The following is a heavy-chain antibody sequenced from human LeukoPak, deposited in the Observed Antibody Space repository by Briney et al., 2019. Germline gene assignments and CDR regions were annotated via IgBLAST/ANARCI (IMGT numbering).Heavy chain of an antibody. J-gene: IGHJ6*02. CDR1: GGSIISYY. Sequence: ASETQSLTCTVTGGSIISYYWSGIRRPPGTGLEWIGYIYYSGTTNYNPSLKSRLPISVDPSKNQFYLKLSSVTAAVTAVYYCAGVEYGDYFYYGMDVWGQGTTVNVSS. CDR3: AGVEYGDYFYYGMDV. D-gene: IGHD4-17*01. CDR2: IYYSGTT. V-gene: IGHV4-59*01.